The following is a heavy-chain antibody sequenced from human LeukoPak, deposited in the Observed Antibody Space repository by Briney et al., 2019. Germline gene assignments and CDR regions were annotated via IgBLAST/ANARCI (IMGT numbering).Heavy chain of an antibody. CDR1: GGSISSGGYS. Sequence: SETLSLTCAVSGGSISSGGYSWSWIRQPPGKGLEWIGYIYHSGSTYYNPSLKSRVTISVDRSKNQFPLKLSSVTAADTAVYYCARGYYDSSGYFFDYWGQGTLVTVSS. J-gene: IGHJ4*02. CDR3: ARGYYDSSGYFFDY. V-gene: IGHV4-30-2*01. CDR2: IYHSGST. D-gene: IGHD3-22*01.